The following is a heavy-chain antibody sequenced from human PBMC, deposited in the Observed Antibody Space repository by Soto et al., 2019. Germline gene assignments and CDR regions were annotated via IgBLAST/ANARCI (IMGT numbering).Heavy chain of an antibody. CDR1: GFTFSTYT. CDR2: ISSDGSNK. V-gene: IGHV3-30-3*01. Sequence: VQVVESGGGVVQPGRSLRLSCAASGFTFSTYTMHWVRQAPGKGLEWVARISSDGSNKYYADSVKGRFTISRDNSKNTLYLQMNSLRGEDTAVYYCTRAPASSWHTFDYWGQGTLVTVSS. D-gene: IGHD6-13*01. J-gene: IGHJ4*02. CDR3: TRAPASSWHTFDY.